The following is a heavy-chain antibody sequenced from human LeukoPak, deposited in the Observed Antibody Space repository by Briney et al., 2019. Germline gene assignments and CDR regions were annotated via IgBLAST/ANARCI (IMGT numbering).Heavy chain of an antibody. CDR2: IYPGDSDT. CDR3: ARRGAAAGTGGRWFDP. V-gene: IGHV5-51*01. D-gene: IGHD6-13*01. Sequence: GESLKISCKGSGYSFTTYWIGWVRQMPGKGLEWMGIIYPGDSDTRYSPSFQGQVTISADKSISTAYLQWSSLKASDTAMYHCARRGAAAGTGGRWFDPWGQGTLVTVSS. CDR1: GYSFTTYW. J-gene: IGHJ5*02.